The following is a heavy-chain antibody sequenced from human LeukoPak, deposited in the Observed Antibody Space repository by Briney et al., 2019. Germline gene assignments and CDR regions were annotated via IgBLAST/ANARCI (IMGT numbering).Heavy chain of an antibody. D-gene: IGHD4-11*01. CDR3: AREPYSNYYYYGMDV. Sequence: GGSLRLSCAASGFTFSSYGMHWVRQAPGKGLEWVSVIYSGGSTYYADSVKGRFTISRDNSKNTLYLQMNSLRAEDTAVYYCAREPYSNYYYYGMDVWGQGTTVTVSS. J-gene: IGHJ6*02. V-gene: IGHV3-53*01. CDR2: IYSGGST. CDR1: GFTFSSYG.